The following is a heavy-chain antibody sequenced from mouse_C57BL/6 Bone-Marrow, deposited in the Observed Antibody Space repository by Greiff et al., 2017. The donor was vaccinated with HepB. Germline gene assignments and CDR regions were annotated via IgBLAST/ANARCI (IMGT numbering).Heavy chain of an antibody. D-gene: IGHD2-4*01. CDR3: RRRYYDYHWYFDV. V-gene: IGHV1-61*01. CDR2: IYPSDSET. J-gene: IGHJ1*03. Sequence: QVQLQQPGAELVRPGSSVKLSCKASGYTFTSYWLDWVKQRPGQGLEWIGNIYPSDSETHYNQKFKDKAPVTVDKSSSTAYMQLSSLTSEDSAVDYCRRRYYDYHWYFDVWGTGTTVTVSS. CDR1: GYTFTSYW.